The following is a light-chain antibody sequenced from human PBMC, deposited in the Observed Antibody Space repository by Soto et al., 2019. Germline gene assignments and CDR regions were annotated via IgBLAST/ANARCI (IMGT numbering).Light chain of an antibody. J-gene: IGLJ1*01. CDR2: TDN. Sequence: QSVLTQPPSASGTPGQRVTMSCSGSSSNIGASSVHWFQQLPGAAPKLLIHTDNNRPSGVPDRFSGSKSGTSASLAITGHYFEDEADYFCAAWDDSLNGFVFGTGTKVPVL. V-gene: IGLV1-44*01. CDR3: AAWDDSLNGFV. CDR1: SSNIGASS.